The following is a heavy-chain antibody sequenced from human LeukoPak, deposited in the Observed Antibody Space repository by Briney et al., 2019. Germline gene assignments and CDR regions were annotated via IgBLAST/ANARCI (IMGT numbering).Heavy chain of an antibody. CDR3: ASMGVVVVVAATEYYFDY. Sequence: SVKVSCKASGGTFSSYAISWVRQAPGQGLEWMGRIIPIFGTANYAQKFQGRVTITTDESTSTAYMELSSLRSEDTAVYYCASMGVVVVVAATEYYFDYWDQGTLVTVSS. CDR1: GGTFSSYA. J-gene: IGHJ4*02. D-gene: IGHD2-15*01. CDR2: IIPIFGTA. V-gene: IGHV1-69*05.